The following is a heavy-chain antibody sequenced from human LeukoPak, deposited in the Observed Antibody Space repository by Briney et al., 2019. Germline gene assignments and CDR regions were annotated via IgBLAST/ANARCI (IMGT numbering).Heavy chain of an antibody. Sequence: SSETLSLTCAVYGGSFSGYYWSWIRQPPGKGLEWIGEINHSGSTNYNPSLKSRVTMSVDTSKNQFSLKLRSVTAADTAVYYCARDFAAAAIDYWGQGTLVIVSS. V-gene: IGHV4-34*01. CDR1: GGSFSGYY. D-gene: IGHD6-13*01. CDR2: INHSGST. CDR3: ARDFAAAAIDY. J-gene: IGHJ4*02.